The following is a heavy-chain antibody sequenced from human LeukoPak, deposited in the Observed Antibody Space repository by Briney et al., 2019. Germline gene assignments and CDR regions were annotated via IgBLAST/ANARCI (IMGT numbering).Heavy chain of an antibody. D-gene: IGHD5-12*01. CDR2: ISSSGSTI. V-gene: IGHV3-11*01. Sequence: GGSLRLSCAASGFTFSYYYMSWSGQAPGKGLGWVSYISSSGSTIYYADSVKGRFTISRDNAKNSLYLQMNSLRAEDTAVYYCARDSIGGYDYVDYWGQGPLVTVSS. CDR1: GFTFSYYY. J-gene: IGHJ4*02. CDR3: ARDSIGGYDYVDY.